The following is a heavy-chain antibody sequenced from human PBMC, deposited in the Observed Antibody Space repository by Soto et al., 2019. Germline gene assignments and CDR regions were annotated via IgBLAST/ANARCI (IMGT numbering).Heavy chain of an antibody. CDR1: GYTFTSYD. V-gene: IGHV1-8*01. Sequence: ASVKVSCKASGYTFTSYDIQWVRQATGQGLEWMGWMNPNSGNTGYAQKFQGRVTMTRDTSMSTAYMELSSLRSEDTAVYYCARALGGYDPYYYYYYMDVWGKGTTVTVSS. CDR2: MNPNSGNT. D-gene: IGHD5-12*01. CDR3: ARALGGYDPYYYYYYMDV. J-gene: IGHJ6*03.